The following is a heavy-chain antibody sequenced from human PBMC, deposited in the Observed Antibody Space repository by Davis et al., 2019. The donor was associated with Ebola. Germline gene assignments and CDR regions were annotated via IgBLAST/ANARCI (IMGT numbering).Heavy chain of an antibody. CDR3: ARGYDFWSGEYYYYYYGMDV. Sequence: MPGGSLRLSCAVSGGSISSSNWWSWVRQPPGKGLEWIGEIYHSGSTNYNPSLKSRVTISVDKSKNQFSLKLSSVTAADTAVYYCARGYDFWSGEYYYYYYGMDVWGQGTTVTVSS. D-gene: IGHD3-3*01. CDR2: IYHSGST. V-gene: IGHV4-4*02. J-gene: IGHJ6*02. CDR1: GGSISSSNW.